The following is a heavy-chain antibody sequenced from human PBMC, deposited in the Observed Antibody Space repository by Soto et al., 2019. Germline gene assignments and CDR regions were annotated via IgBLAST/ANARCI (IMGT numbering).Heavy chain of an antibody. CDR1: GGSFSGYY. J-gene: IGHJ6*02. V-gene: IGHV4-34*01. CDR3: ARGWYCSGGSCYVLGWGTPSRYYYGMDV. Sequence: SETLSLTCAVYGGSFSGYYWSWIRQPPGKGLEWIGEINHSGSTNYNPSLKSRVTISVDTSKNQFSLKLSSVTAADTAVYYCARGWYCSGGSCYVLGWGTPSRYYYGMDVWGQGTTVTVSS. D-gene: IGHD2-15*01. CDR2: INHSGST.